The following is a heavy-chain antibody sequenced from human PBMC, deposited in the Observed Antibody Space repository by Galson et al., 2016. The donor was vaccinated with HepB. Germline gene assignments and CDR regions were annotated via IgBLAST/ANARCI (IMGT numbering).Heavy chain of an antibody. Sequence: SLRLSCAASGFTFRDFAMTWVRQTPGKGLEWVSAISYNSGDETYFSDSVSGRFTISRDTSKVMLYLQMNSLRVEDTAVYFCAKVPHGDYASPLDYWGQGTLVTVSS. CDR2: ISYNSGDET. CDR3: AKVPHGDYASPLDY. V-gene: IGHV3-23*01. D-gene: IGHD4-17*01. J-gene: IGHJ4*02. CDR1: GFTFRDFA.